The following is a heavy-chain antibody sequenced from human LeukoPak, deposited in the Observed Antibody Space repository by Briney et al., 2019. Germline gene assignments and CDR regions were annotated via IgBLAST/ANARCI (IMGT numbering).Heavy chain of an antibody. CDR1: GFTFSSYW. J-gene: IGHJ5*01. V-gene: IGHV3-74*01. D-gene: IGHD3-10*01. Sequence: GGSLRLSCAASGFTFSSYWMHWVRQAPGKGLVWVSRINSDGSSTSYADSVKGRFTISRDNSKNTLYVQMNSLRAEDTAVYYCAKDWYRTSGRQLDSWGQGTLVTVSS. CDR2: INSDGSST. CDR3: AKDWYRTSGRQLDS.